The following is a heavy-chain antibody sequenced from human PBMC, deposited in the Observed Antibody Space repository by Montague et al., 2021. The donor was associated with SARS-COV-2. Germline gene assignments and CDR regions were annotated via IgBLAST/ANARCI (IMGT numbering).Heavy chain of an antibody. Sequence: PALVKPTQTLTLTCTFSGFSLNTPEVAVGWIRQPPGKALEWLALXXGVDEERYGPSLQSRLTITRDTSKSRVVLTMTNMDPVDTATYYCAHRFAGFFDYWGQGILVTVSS. V-gene: IGHV2-5*05. CDR2: XXGVDEE. CDR3: AHRFAGFFDY. J-gene: IGHJ4*02. CDR1: GFSLNTPEVA.